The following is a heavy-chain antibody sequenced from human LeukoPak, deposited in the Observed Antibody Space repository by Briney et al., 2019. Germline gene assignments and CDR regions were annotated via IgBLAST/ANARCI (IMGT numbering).Heavy chain of an antibody. V-gene: IGHV1-46*01. Sequence: ASVKVSCMAFVYTFTDYYMHWVRQAPGQGVAWVGLIKPTVGSTSYAQNFQGRVTMTRNTSTSTAYMELSSLRSEDTAVYYCAREAYCRATSCRRYYYYYHMDVWGKATTVTISS. D-gene: IGHD2-2*01. CDR3: AREAYCRATSCRRYYYYYHMDV. CDR2: IKPTVGST. CDR1: VYTFTDYY. J-gene: IGHJ6*03.